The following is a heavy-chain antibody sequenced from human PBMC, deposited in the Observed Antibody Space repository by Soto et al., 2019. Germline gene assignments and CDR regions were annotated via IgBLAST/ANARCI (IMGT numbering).Heavy chain of an antibody. CDR2: IYHSGST. CDR1: GGSISSGDYS. CDR3: AGGMDTAMVHYYYGMDV. J-gene: IGHJ6*02. D-gene: IGHD5-18*01. V-gene: IGHV4-30-2*01. Sequence: SETLSLTCAVSGGSISSGDYSWSWIRQPPGKGLEWIGYIYHSGSTYYNPSLKSRVTISVDRSKNQFSLKLSSVTAADTAVYYCAGGMDTAMVHYYYGMDVWGQGTTVTVSS.